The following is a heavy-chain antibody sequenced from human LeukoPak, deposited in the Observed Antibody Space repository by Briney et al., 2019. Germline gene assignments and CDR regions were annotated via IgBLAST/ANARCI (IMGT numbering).Heavy chain of an antibody. D-gene: IGHD3-10*01. CDR1: GYTFTSYG. Sequence: ASVKVSCKASGYTFTSYGISWVRQAPGQGLEWMGWISAYNGNTNYAQKLQGRVIMTTDTSTSTAYMELRSLRSDDTAVYYCARGGVVRGTGRNWFDPWGQGTLVTVSS. CDR3: ARGGVVRGTGRNWFDP. V-gene: IGHV1-18*01. CDR2: ISAYNGNT. J-gene: IGHJ5*02.